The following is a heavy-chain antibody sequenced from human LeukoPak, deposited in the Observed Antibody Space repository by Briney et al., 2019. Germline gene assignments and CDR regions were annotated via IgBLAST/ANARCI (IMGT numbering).Heavy chain of an antibody. Sequence: QPGGSLRLSCAASGFTVSSNYMSWVRQAPGKGLEWVSVIYSGGSTYYADSVKGRFTISRHNSKNTLYLQMNSLRAEDTAVYYCARLKRGGYNPPYFDYWGQGILVTVSS. V-gene: IGHV3-53*04. CDR3: ARLKRGGYNPPYFDY. D-gene: IGHD5-24*01. J-gene: IGHJ4*02. CDR1: GFTVSSNY. CDR2: IYSGGST.